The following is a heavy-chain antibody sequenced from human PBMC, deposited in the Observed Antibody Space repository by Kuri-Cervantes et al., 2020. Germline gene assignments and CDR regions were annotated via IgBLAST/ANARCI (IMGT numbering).Heavy chain of an antibody. CDR1: GFTFSSYA. V-gene: IGHV3-23*01. CDR3: AKDGGVVVPAAPLYYYYGMDV. Sequence: LSLTCAASGFTFSSYAMSWVRQAPGKGLEWVSAISGSGGSTYYADSVKGRFTISRDNSKNTLYLQMNSLRAEDTAVYYCAKDGGVVVPAAPLYYYYGMDVWGQGTTVTVSS. J-gene: IGHJ6*02. D-gene: IGHD2-2*01. CDR2: ISGSGGST.